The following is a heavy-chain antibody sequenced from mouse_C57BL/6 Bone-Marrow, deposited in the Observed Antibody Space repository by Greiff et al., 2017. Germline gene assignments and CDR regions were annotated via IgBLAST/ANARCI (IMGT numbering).Heavy chain of an antibody. V-gene: IGHV1-5*01. CDR2: IYPGNSDT. CDR3: ARLDTRNFFDY. Sequence: VQLQQSGTVLARPGASVKMSCKTSGYTFTSYWMHWVKQRPGQGLEWIGAIYPGNSDTSYNQKFKGKAKLTAVTSSSTAYMQLSSLTSEDSAVYYCARLDTRNFFDYWGQGTTLTVSS. CDR1: GYTFTSYW. D-gene: IGHD2-3*01. J-gene: IGHJ2*01.